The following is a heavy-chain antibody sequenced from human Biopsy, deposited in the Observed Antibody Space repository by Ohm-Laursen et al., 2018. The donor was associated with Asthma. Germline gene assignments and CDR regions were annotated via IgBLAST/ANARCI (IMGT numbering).Heavy chain of an antibody. CDR3: AKAERYFDWYWFDP. Sequence: SLRLSCSASGFTFSSYGTHWVRQAPGKGLEWVAVISYDGSNKYYADSVKGRFTISRDNSKNTLYLQMNSLRAEDTAVYYCAKAERYFDWYWFDPWGQGTLVTVSS. J-gene: IGHJ5*02. CDR2: ISYDGSNK. CDR1: GFTFSSYG. V-gene: IGHV3-30*18. D-gene: IGHD3-9*01.